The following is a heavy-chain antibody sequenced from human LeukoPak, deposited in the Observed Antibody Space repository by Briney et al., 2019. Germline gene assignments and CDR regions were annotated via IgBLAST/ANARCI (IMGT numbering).Heavy chain of an antibody. V-gene: IGHV4-34*01. CDR1: GGSFSGYY. D-gene: IGHD4-17*01. J-gene: IGHJ4*02. CDR2: INHSGST. Sequence: SETLSLTCAVYGGSFSGYYWSWIRQPPGKGLEWIGEINHSGSTNYNPSLKSRVTISVDTSKNQFSLKLSSVTAADTAVYYCARGLYGDYGYFDYWGQGTLVTVSS. CDR3: ARGLYGDYGYFDY.